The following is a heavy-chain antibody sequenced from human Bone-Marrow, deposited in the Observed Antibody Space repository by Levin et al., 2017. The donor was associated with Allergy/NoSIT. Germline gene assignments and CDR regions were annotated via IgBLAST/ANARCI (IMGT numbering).Heavy chain of an antibody. CDR2: IKSKTDGGTT. V-gene: IGHV3-15*01. D-gene: IGHD3-22*01. CDR1: GFSFSSAW. Sequence: PGGSLRLSCAASGFSFSSAWMTWVRQAPGRGLEWVGRIKSKTDGGTTDIAAPVQGRFTISRDDSENTLYLHMNSLKTEDTAVYSCATYDNGCLQSWGQGTLVTVSS. J-gene: IGHJ5*02. CDR3: ATYDNGCLQS.